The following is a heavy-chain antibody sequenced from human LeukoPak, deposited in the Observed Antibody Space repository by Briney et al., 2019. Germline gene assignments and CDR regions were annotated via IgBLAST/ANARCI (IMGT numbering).Heavy chain of an antibody. CDR1: GGSLRSSSYH. Sequence: PSETLSLTCTVSGGSLRSSSYHWGWLRQAPGKGLEWLGTIYFDGNTFYNPSLKSRVTLSIDMSKSQFSLRLASVAAADTAIYYCAAENGNFWIGYHYFEDWGQGSLVSVS. D-gene: IGHD3-3*01. J-gene: IGHJ4*02. CDR2: IYFDGNT. V-gene: IGHV4-39*01. CDR3: AAENGNFWIGYHYFED.